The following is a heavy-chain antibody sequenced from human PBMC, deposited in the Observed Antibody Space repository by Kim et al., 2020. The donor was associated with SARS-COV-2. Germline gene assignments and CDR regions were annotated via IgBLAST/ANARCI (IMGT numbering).Heavy chain of an antibody. V-gene: IGHV3-48*01. CDR3: ATDRGFSY. CDR2: ISSSTRTI. Sequence: GGSLRLSCEGFGFTFSSYNMNWVRQAPGKGLEWVSFISSSTRTIYYADSVKGRFTISRDNAKNSLYLQMNSLRAEDTAVYYCATDRGFSYWGQGTLVTVS. CDR1: GFTFSSYN. J-gene: IGHJ4*02. D-gene: IGHD3-10*01.